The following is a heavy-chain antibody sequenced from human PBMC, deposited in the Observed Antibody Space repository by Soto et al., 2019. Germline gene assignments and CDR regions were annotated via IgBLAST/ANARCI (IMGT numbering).Heavy chain of an antibody. CDR1: GGSISSYY. CDR2: IYTSGRT. Sequence: QVQLQESGPGLVKPSETLSLTCTVSGGSISSYYWSWIRQPAGKGLEWIGRIYTSGRTNYNPSLKNRVSMSVDTSKSQFSLTLSSVTAADTAVYYCARGGIVLLWFGENGDAFGIWGQGTMVTVSS. J-gene: IGHJ3*02. V-gene: IGHV4-4*07. CDR3: ARGGIVLLWFGENGDAFGI. D-gene: IGHD3-10*01.